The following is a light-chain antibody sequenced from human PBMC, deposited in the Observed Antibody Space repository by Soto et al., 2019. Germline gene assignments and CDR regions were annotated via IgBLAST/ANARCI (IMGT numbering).Light chain of an antibody. J-gene: IGLJ1*01. Sequence: QSVLTQPPSASGTPGQRVTISCSGSSSNIGTYTVNWYQQFPGTAPKLLIYNNDQRPSGVPDRFSGFKYGTAASLAISGLQSEDEAEYYCAAWDDTLSGLYVFGTGTKVTLL. CDR1: SSNIGTYT. CDR3: AAWDDTLSGLYV. V-gene: IGLV1-44*01. CDR2: NND.